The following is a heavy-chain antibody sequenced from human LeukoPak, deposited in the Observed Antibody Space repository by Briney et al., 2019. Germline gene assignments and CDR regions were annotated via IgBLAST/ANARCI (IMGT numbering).Heavy chain of an antibody. CDR1: GFTFSNYA. V-gene: IGHV3-66*01. Sequence: GGSLRLSCAASGFTFSNYAMRWVRQAPGEGLGWVSVIYSGGSTYFAASVKGRFTISRDNSKNTLYLQMNILRAEDTAVYYCARAFANYYGSGSYFDYYYYYMDGWGKGTTVTISS. CDR3: ARAFANYYGSGSYFDYYYYYMDG. D-gene: IGHD3-10*01. CDR2: IYSGGST. J-gene: IGHJ6*03.